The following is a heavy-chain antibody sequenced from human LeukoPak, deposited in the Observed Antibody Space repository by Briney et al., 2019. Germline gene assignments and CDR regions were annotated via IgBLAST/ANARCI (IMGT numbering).Heavy chain of an antibody. CDR3: ARELEPGAFDI. CDR2: IYYSGST. CDR1: GGSISSYY. V-gene: IGHV4-59*12. Sequence: SETLSLTCTVSGGSISSYYWSWIRQPPGKGLEWIGYIYYSGSTYYNPSLKSRVTISVDTSKNQFSLKLSSVTAADTAVYYCARELEPGAFDIWGQGTMVTVSS. D-gene: IGHD1-14*01. J-gene: IGHJ3*02.